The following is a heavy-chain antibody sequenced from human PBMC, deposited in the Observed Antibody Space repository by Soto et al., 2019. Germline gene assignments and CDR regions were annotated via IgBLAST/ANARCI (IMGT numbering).Heavy chain of an antibody. CDR2: IYYSGST. J-gene: IGHJ4*02. D-gene: IGHD6-19*01. CDR3: ARHSFSSGWHTTDY. Sequence: SETLSLTCTFSGGSISSGGYYWSWIRQHPGKGLEWIGYIYYSGSTYYNPSLKSRVTISVDTSKNQFSLKLSSVTAADTAVYYCARHSFSSGWHTTDYWGQGTLVTVSS. CDR1: GGSISSGGYY. V-gene: IGHV4-39*01.